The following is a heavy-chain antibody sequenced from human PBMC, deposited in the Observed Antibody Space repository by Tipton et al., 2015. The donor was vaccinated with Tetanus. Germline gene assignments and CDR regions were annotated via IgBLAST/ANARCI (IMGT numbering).Heavy chain of an antibody. CDR2: IYYSGST. J-gene: IGHJ4*02. CDR3: ARDQAGGARGWNYFDY. Sequence: TLSLTCTVSGGSISSGGYYWSWIRQHPGKGLEWIGDIYYSGSTYYNPSLKSRVTISVDTSKNQSSLKMNSATAADTAVYYCARDQAGGARGWNYFDYWGQGTLVTVSS. D-gene: IGHD1-26*01. V-gene: IGHV4-31*03. CDR1: GGSISSGGYY.